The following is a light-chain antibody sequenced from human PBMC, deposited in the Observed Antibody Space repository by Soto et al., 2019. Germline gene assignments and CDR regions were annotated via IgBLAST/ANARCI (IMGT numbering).Light chain of an antibody. J-gene: IGKJ5*01. CDR2: GAS. V-gene: IGKV3-20*01. CDR3: QHYGSSLLT. CDR1: QSVSSSY. Sequence: EIVLTQSPGTLSLSPGERATLSCRASQSVSSSYLAWYQQKPGQAPRLLIYGASSRATGIPDRFSGSGSGTDFTLTISRLEPEDFAVYYCQHYGSSLLTFGQGTRLEMK.